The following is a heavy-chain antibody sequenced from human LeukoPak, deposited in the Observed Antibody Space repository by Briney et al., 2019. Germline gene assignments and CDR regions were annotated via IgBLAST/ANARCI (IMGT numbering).Heavy chain of an antibody. J-gene: IGHJ4*02. Sequence: PSETLSLTCTVSGGSVSSGTYYWSWIRQPPGKGLEWIGYIYYSGSTNCNPSLKSRVTISVDTSKNQFSLKLSSVTAADTAVYYCARSPAYCSGGTCSPSRVDYWGQGTLVTVSS. V-gene: IGHV4-61*01. CDR1: GGSVSSGTYY. CDR3: ARSPAYCSGGTCSPSRVDY. D-gene: IGHD2-15*01. CDR2: IYYSGST.